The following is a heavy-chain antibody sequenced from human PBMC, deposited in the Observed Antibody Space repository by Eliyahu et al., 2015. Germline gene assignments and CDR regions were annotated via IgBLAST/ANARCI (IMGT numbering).Heavy chain of an antibody. V-gene: IGHV4-59*01. CDR1: GGSISSYY. CDR2: IYYSGST. J-gene: IGHJ5*02. D-gene: IGHD2-15*01. Sequence: QVQLQESGPGLVKPSETLSLTCTVSGGSISSYYWSWIRQPPGKGLEWIGYIYYSGSTNYNPSLKSRVTISVDTSKNQFSLKLSSVTAADTAVYYCARDVGEGYCSGGSCYPDNWFDPWGQGTLVTVSS. CDR3: ARDVGEGYCSGGSCYPDNWFDP.